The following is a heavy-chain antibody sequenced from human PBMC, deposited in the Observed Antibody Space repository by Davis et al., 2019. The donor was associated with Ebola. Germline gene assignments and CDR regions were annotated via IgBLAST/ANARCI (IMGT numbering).Heavy chain of an antibody. CDR1: GFTFSSYA. CDR2: INQDGSGK. V-gene: IGHV3-7*03. Sequence: GGSLRLSCAASGFTFSSYAMSWVRQAPGKGLEWVANINQDGSGKYYVDSVRGRFTISRDNAKNSLFLQMNSLRAEDTAVYFCGRDRTRNSIDYWGQGTLVTVSS. CDR3: GRDRTRNSIDY. J-gene: IGHJ4*02. D-gene: IGHD2/OR15-2a*01.